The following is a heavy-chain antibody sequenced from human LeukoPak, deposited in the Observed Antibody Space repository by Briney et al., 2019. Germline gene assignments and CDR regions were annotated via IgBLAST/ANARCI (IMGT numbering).Heavy chain of an antibody. CDR2: IYYSGST. CDR1: GGSISSYY. V-gene: IGHV4-59*01. D-gene: IGHD3-3*01. CDR3: GRDFPFWSGYYYYYYTDV. Sequence: SETLSLTCTVSGGSISSYYWSWIRQPPGKGLEWIGYIYYSGSTNYNPSLKSRVTISVDTSKNQFSLKLSSVTAADTAVYYCGRDFPFWSGYYYYYYTDVWGKGTTVTVSS. J-gene: IGHJ6*03.